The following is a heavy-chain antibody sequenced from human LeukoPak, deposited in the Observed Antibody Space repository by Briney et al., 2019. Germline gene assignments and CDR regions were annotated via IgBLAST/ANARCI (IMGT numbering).Heavy chain of an antibody. Sequence: SQTLSLTCAISGDSVSSNSAAWNWIRQSPSRGLEWLGRTYYRSKWYNDYAVSVKSRITINPDTSKNQFSLQLNSVTPEDTAVYYCARVRYYYDSRTETYYYYYGMDVWGQGTTVTVSS. V-gene: IGHV6-1*01. CDR3: ARVRYYYDSRTETYYYYYGMDV. CDR2: TYYRSKWYN. D-gene: IGHD3-22*01. CDR1: GDSVSSNSAA. J-gene: IGHJ6*02.